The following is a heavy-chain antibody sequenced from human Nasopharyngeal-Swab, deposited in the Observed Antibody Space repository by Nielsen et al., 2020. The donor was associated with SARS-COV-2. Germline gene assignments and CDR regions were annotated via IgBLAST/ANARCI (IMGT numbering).Heavy chain of an antibody. CDR3: ARRGSSGWYGE. Sequence: EALKISCTVSGGSISSSSYYWGWIRQPPGKGLEWIGSIYYSGSTYYNPSLKSRVTISVDTSKNQFSLKLSSVTAADTAVYYCARRGSSGWYGEWGQGTLVTVSS. J-gene: IGHJ4*02. CDR1: GGSISSSSYY. CDR2: IYYSGST. V-gene: IGHV4-39*01. D-gene: IGHD6-19*01.